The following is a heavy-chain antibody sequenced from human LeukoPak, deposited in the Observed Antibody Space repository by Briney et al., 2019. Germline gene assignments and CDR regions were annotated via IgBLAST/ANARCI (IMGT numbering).Heavy chain of an antibody. CDR1: AFTFSDNY. V-gene: IGHV3-11*04. Sequence: KPGGSLRLSCAASAFTFSDNYMRWIRQAPGKGLEWVSYISSSGSTIYYADSVKGRFTISRDNAKNSLYLQMNSLRAEDTAVYYCARELTGTANWAHPAYFDYWGQGTLVPVSS. CDR2: ISSSGSTI. J-gene: IGHJ4*02. CDR3: ARELTGTANWAHPAYFDY. D-gene: IGHD1/OR15-1a*01.